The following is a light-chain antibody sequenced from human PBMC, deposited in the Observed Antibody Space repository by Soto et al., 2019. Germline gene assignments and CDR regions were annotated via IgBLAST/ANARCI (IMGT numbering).Light chain of an antibody. Sequence: QSALTQPASVSGSPGQSITISCVGTSSDIGDYNYVSWYQQHPGKVPKVIIYDVSNRPSGVSYRFSGTKSGNTASLTVSGFQAEDEADYYCCSYTRSGTLIFGTGTKVTVL. V-gene: IGLV2-14*01. CDR2: DVS. CDR3: CSYTRSGTLI. J-gene: IGLJ1*01. CDR1: SSDIGDYNY.